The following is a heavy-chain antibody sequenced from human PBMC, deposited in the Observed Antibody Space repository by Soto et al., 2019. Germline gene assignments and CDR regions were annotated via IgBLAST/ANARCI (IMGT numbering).Heavy chain of an antibody. J-gene: IGHJ4*02. D-gene: IGHD6-6*01. CDR1: GFTFSSYA. V-gene: IGHV3-23*01. CDR2: ISGSGGST. CDR3: AKDTADDSSSSGIRVFDY. Sequence: GGSLRLSCAASGFTFSSYAMSWVRQAPGKGLEWVSAISGSGGSTYYADSVKGRFTISRDNSKNTLYLQMNSLRAEDTAVYYCAKDTADDSSSSGIRVFDYWGQGTLVTVSS.